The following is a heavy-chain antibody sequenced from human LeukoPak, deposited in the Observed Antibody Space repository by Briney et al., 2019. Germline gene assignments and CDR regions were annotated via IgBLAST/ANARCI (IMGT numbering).Heavy chain of an antibody. CDR1: GFTFSSYA. CDR3: AKGGRGSWPDY. Sequence: GGSLRLSCAASGFTFSSYAMSWVRQAPGKGLEWVSVITVSGGSTYYVDSVKGRFTISRDNSKNTLYLQMNSLRAEDTAVYYCAKGGRGSWPDYWGQGTLVTVSS. J-gene: IGHJ4*02. V-gene: IGHV3-23*01. CDR2: ITVSGGST. D-gene: IGHD3-10*01.